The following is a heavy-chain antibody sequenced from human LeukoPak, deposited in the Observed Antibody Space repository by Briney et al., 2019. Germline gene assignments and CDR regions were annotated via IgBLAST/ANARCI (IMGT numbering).Heavy chain of an antibody. CDR1: DGSFSGYY. J-gene: IGHJ3*02. V-gene: IGHV4-34*01. Sequence: SETLSLTCAVYDGSFSGYYWSWIRQPPGKGLGWIGEINHSGNTNYNPSLKSRVTISVDTSKNQFSLKLSSVTAADTAVYYCARDGGYSYGTLNAFDIWGQGTMVTVSS. CDR2: INHSGNT. D-gene: IGHD5-18*01. CDR3: ARDGGYSYGTLNAFDI.